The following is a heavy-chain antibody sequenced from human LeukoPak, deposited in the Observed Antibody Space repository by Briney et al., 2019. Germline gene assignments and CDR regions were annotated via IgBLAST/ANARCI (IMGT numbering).Heavy chain of an antibody. CDR1: GGSISSSSYY. CDR2: IYYSGST. V-gene: IGHV4-39*01. D-gene: IGHD4-11*01. Sequence: SETLSLTXTVSGGSISSSSYYWGWIRQPPGKGLEWIGSIYYSGSTYYNPSLKSRVTISVDTSKNQFSLKLSSVTAADTAVYYRARPYYSNYYYDHWGQGTLVTVSS. CDR3: ARPYYSNYYYDH. J-gene: IGHJ4*02.